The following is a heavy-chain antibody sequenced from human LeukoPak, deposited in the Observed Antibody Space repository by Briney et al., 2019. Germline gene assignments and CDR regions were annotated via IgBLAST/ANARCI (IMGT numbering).Heavy chain of an antibody. J-gene: IGHJ4*02. CDR1: GFTFRSYW. V-gene: IGHV3-7*01. CDR2: INQGGSVK. D-gene: IGHD5-12*01. CDR3: ARVGYSGWNLEY. Sequence: GGSLRLSCAASGFTFRSYWMSWVRQAPGKGLEWVANINQGGSVKYYVDSVKGRFTISRDDAKNSLYVRMNSLRDEDTAVYYCARVGYSGWNLEYWGQGTLVTVSS.